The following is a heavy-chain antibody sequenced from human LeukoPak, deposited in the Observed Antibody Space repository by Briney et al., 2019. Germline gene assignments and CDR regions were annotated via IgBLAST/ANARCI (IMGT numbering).Heavy chain of an antibody. Sequence: SETLSLTCTVSGGSISSGSYYWSWIRQPAGKGLEWIGRIYTSGSTNYNPSLKSRVTISVDTSKNQFSLKLSSVTAADTAVYYCATTRNSYGYNYFDYWGQGTLVTVSP. CDR1: GGSISSGSYY. CDR3: ATTRNSYGYNYFDY. CDR2: IYTSGST. J-gene: IGHJ4*02. D-gene: IGHD5-18*01. V-gene: IGHV4-61*02.